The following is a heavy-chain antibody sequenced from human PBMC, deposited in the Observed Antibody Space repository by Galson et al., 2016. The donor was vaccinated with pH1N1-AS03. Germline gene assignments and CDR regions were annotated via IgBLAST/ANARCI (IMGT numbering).Heavy chain of an antibody. Sequence: SLRLSCAASGFTFSIYAMSWVRQAPGKGPEWVSTISGSGTGTYYADSVRGRFTISRDNSENTLYLQMNSLRAEDTAVYYCAKRGGLPSEGMTYFDSWGQGTLVPVSS. CDR3: AKRGGLPSEGMTYFDS. D-gene: IGHD2-2*01. J-gene: IGHJ4*02. V-gene: IGHV3-23*01. CDR1: GFTFSIYA. CDR2: ISGSGTGT.